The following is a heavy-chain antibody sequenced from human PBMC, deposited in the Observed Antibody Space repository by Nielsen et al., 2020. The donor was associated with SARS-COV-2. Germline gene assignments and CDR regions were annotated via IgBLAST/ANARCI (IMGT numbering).Heavy chain of an antibody. CDR3: ARGPKRLWSGYYWVAGDYGMEG. D-gene: IGHD3-3*01. Sequence: SETLSLTCAVYGGSFSGYSWRWLRQPPGKGLEWIGALNHSGSTNYNPSLKSRVTISVDTSKPPFSLKLSSVTAADTAGDYGARGPKRLWSGYYWVAGDYGMEGGGKWKTLNFSS. V-gene: IGHV4-34*01. CDR2: LNHSGST. J-gene: IGHJ6*04. CDR1: GGSFSGYS.